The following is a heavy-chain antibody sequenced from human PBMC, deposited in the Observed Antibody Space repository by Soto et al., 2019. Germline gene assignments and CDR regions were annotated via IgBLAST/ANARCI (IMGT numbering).Heavy chain of an antibody. CDR1: GFTFSSYA. CDR2: ISYDGSNK. D-gene: IGHD2-15*01. V-gene: IGHV3-30-3*01. J-gene: IGHJ4*02. CDR3: ARCGGGSCYSHY. Sequence: QVQLVESGGGVVQPGRSLRLSCAASGFTFSSYAMHWVRQAPGKGLEWVAVISYDGSNKYYADSVKGRFTISRDNSKNTLYLQINSLRAEDTAVYYCARCGGGSCYSHYWGQGTLVTVSS.